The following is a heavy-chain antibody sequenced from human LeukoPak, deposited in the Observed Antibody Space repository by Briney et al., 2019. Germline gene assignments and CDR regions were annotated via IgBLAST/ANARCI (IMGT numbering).Heavy chain of an antibody. CDR1: GFTFSDAW. V-gene: IGHV3-15*01. J-gene: IGHJ4*02. D-gene: IGHD3-22*01. CDR2: VKRKTDGGTT. Sequence: GGSLRLSCAASGFTFSDAWMSWVRQAPGKGLEWVGRVKRKTDGGTTDYAAPVKGRFTISRDDSKNTLYLQMNSLKTGDTAVYYCTAGSGYSDFDYWGQGTLVTVSS. CDR3: TAGSGYSDFDY.